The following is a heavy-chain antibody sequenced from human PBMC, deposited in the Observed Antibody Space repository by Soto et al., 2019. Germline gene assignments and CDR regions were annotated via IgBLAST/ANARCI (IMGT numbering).Heavy chain of an antibody. Sequence: PGESLKISCEGSGYSFTSYWMGLVRQMPGKGLEWMGIIYPGDSDTRYSPSFQGQVTISAGKSISTAYLQWSSLKASDTAMYYCARLVGFCSGYPTYPGYNWFDPWGQGTLVTVSS. J-gene: IGHJ5*02. CDR3: ARLVGFCSGYPTYPGYNWFDP. CDR1: GYSFTSYW. V-gene: IGHV5-51*01. D-gene: IGHD3-3*01. CDR2: IYPGDSDT.